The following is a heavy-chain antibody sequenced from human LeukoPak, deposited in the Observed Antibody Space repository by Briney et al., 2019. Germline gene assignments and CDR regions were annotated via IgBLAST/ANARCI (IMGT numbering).Heavy chain of an antibody. CDR1: GGSFSGYY. Sequence: PSETLSLTCAVYGGSFSGYYWSWIRQPPGKGLEWIGEINHSGSTNYNPSLKSRVTISVDTSKNQFSLKLSSVTAADTAVYYCARQGAITGYYFDHWGQGTLVTVSS. D-gene: IGHD1-14*01. J-gene: IGHJ4*02. CDR2: INHSGST. CDR3: ARQGAITGYYFDH. V-gene: IGHV4-34*01.